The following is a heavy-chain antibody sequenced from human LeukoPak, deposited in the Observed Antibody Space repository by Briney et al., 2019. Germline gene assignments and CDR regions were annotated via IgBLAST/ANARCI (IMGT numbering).Heavy chain of an antibody. CDR3: TYLRTPYYNDKWVDP. V-gene: IGHV3-48*04. D-gene: IGHD3/OR15-3a*01. CDR1: GFTITSWS. CDR2: ISSGGSPI. Sequence: GGSLRLSCAVSGFTITSWSMNWVRQAPGKGLEWLSYISSGGSPIYYADSVKGRLTISRGDAKNLVYLQMNSLRAEDTAVYYCTYLRTPYYNDKWVDPWGQGALVTVSS. J-gene: IGHJ5*02.